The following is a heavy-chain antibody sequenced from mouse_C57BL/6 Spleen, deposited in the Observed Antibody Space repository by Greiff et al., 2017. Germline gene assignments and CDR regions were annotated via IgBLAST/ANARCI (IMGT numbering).Heavy chain of an antibody. V-gene: IGHV1-26*01. CDR3: ARSEAGTWFAY. CDR2: INPNNGGT. D-gene: IGHD4-1*01. CDR1: GYTFTDYY. J-gene: IGHJ3*01. Sequence: EVQLQQSGPELVKPGASVKISCKASGYTFTDYYMNWVKQSHGQSLEWIGDINPNNGGTSYNQQFKGKATLTVDKSSSTAYMALRSLTSGDSAVYYCARSEAGTWFAYGGQGTLVTVSA.